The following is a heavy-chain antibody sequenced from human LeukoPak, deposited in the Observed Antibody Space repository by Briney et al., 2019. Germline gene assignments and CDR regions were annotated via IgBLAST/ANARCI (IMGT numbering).Heavy chain of an antibody. CDR1: GGTFSSYA. D-gene: IGHD3-22*01. CDR2: IIPIFGTA. Sequence: SVKVSCKASGGTFSSYAISWVRQAPGQGLEWMGGIIPIFGTANYAQKFQGRVTITADKSTSTAYMELSSLRSEDTAVYYCAVIFYDSSGYRSDYWGQGTLVTVSS. J-gene: IGHJ4*02. V-gene: IGHV1-69*06. CDR3: AVIFYDSSGYRSDY.